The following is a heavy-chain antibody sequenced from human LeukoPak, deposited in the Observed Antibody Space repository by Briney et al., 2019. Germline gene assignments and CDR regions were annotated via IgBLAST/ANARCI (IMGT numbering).Heavy chain of an antibody. J-gene: IGHJ3*02. Sequence: PGGTLRLSCAASGFTFSSYGMSWVRQAPGKGLEWVSAISGSGGSTYYADSVKGRFTISRDNSKSTLYLQMNSLRAEDTAVYYCAKDHDILTGYSLALIWGQGTMVTVSS. CDR1: GFTFSSYG. V-gene: IGHV3-23*01. D-gene: IGHD3-9*01. CDR2: ISGSGGST. CDR3: AKDHDILTGYSLALI.